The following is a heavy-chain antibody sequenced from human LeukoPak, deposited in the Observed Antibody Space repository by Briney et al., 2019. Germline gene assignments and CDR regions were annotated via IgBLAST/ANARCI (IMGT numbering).Heavy chain of an antibody. J-gene: IGHJ6*03. Sequence: GESLKISCKGSGYSFTSYWIGWVRQMPGKGLEWMGIINPGDSDTRYSPSFQGQVTISADKSISTAYLQWSSLKASDTAMYYCARSVVPTYYYMDVWGKGTTVTVSS. CDR3: ARSVVPTYYYMDV. CDR1: GYSFTSYW. V-gene: IGHV5-51*01. D-gene: IGHD2-2*01. CDR2: INPGDSDT.